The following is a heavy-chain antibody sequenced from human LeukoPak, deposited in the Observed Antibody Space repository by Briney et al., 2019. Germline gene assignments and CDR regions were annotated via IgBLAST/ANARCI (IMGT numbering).Heavy chain of an antibody. CDR3: AKVMAGLNSSGWYPLPPSFDY. CDR2: ISGSGGST. Sequence: GGSLRLSCAASGFTFSSYAMSWVRQAPGKGLEWVSAISGSGGSTYYADSVKGRFTISRDNSKNTLYLQMNSLRAEDTAVYYCAKVMAGLNSSGWYPLPPSFDYWGQGTLVTVSS. D-gene: IGHD6-19*01. V-gene: IGHV3-23*01. CDR1: GFTFSSYA. J-gene: IGHJ4*02.